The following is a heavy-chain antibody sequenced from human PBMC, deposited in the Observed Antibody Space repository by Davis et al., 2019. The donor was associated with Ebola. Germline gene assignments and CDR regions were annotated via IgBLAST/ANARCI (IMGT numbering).Heavy chain of an antibody. CDR2: ISGSGGST. V-gene: IGHV3-23*01. D-gene: IGHD1-1*01. CDR1: GFTFSSYA. CDR3: AKDLRTTSAFDI. Sequence: GESLKISCAASGFTFSSYAMSWVRQAPGKGLEWVSAISGSGGSTYYADSVKGRFTISRDNSKDTLFLQMSSLSAEDTAVYYCAKDLRTTSAFDIWGQGTMVTVSS. J-gene: IGHJ3*02.